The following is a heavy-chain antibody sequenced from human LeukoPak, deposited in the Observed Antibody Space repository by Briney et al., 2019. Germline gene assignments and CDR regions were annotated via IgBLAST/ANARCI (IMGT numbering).Heavy chain of an antibody. CDR3: ARGGPIYCSGDSCYPGDY. J-gene: IGHJ4*02. CDR1: GFTFSSYG. D-gene: IGHD2-15*01. CDR2: IWYDGSNK. Sequence: GGSLRLSCAASGFTFSSYGMHWVRQAPGKGLEGVAVIWYDGSNKYYADSVKGRFTISRDNSKNTLYLQMNSLRAEDTAVYYCARGGPIYCSGDSCYPGDYWGQGTLVTVSS. V-gene: IGHV3-33*01.